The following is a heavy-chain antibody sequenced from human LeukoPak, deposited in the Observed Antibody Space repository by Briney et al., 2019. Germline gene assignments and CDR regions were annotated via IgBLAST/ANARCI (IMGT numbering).Heavy chain of an antibody. CDR3: AKDRLNGPTRNTWSPGDY. V-gene: IGHV3-23*01. CDR2: ISGSGDRT. Sequence: GSLRLSCAASGFTFSVFGMSGVRQAPGKGLAWVSGISGSGDRTYYADSVKGRFTISRDNSKSTLYLQMSSLKAEDTASYYCAKDRLNGPTRNTWSPGDYWGQGTLVTVSS. J-gene: IGHJ4*02. D-gene: IGHD2-2*02. CDR1: GFTFSVFG.